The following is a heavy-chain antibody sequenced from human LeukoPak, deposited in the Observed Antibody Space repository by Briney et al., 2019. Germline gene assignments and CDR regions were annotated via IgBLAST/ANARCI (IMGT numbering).Heavy chain of an antibody. J-gene: IGHJ4*02. CDR3: ATWTGRGYLFDY. CDR2: IIPIFGTA. CDR1: GGTFSSYA. D-gene: IGHD3/OR15-3a*01. V-gene: IGHV1-69*05. Sequence: PSVKVSCKASGGTFSSYAISWVRQAPGQGLGWMGGIIPIFGTANYAQKFQGRVTITTDESTSTAYMELRSLRSEDTAVYYCATWTGRGYLFDYWGQGTLVTVSS.